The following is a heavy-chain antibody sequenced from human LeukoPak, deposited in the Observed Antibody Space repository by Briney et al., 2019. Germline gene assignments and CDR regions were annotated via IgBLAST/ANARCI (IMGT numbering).Heavy chain of an antibody. Sequence: SVKVSCKASGGTFSSYAISWVRQAPGQGLEWMGRIIPILGIANYAQKFQGRVTITADKSTSTAYTELSSLRSEDTAVYYCARKATVITDAFDIWGQGTMVTVSS. D-gene: IGHD4-23*01. CDR3: ARKATVITDAFDI. CDR1: GGTFSSYA. CDR2: IIPILGIA. V-gene: IGHV1-69*04. J-gene: IGHJ3*02.